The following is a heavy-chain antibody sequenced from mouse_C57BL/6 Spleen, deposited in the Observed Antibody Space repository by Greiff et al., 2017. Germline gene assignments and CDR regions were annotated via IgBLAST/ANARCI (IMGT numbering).Heavy chain of an antibody. J-gene: IGHJ4*01. V-gene: IGHV14-4*01. D-gene: IGHD2-2*01. CDR3: TTGRVVTTYYYAMDY. CDR2: IDPENGDT. Sequence: VQLQQSGAELVRPGASVKLSCTASGFNIKDDYMHWVKQRPEQGLEWIGWIDPENGDTEYASKFQGKATITADTSSNTAYLQLSSLTSEDTAVYYCTTGRVVTTYYYAMDYWGQGTSVTVSS. CDR1: GFNIKDDY.